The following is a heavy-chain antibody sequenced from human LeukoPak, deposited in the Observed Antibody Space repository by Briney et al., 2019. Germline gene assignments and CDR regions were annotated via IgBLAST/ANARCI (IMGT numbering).Heavy chain of an antibody. CDR3: ATGHTSNTYYYVRAPFGY. Sequence: ASVKVSCKVSGYTLTELSKHWVRQAPGKGLEWMGGFDPEDGETIYAQKFQGRVTMTEDTSTDTAYMELSSLRSEDTAVYYCATGHTSNTYYYVRAPFGYWGQGTLVTVSS. V-gene: IGHV1-24*01. CDR1: GYTLTELS. J-gene: IGHJ4*02. D-gene: IGHD3-10*02. CDR2: FDPEDGET.